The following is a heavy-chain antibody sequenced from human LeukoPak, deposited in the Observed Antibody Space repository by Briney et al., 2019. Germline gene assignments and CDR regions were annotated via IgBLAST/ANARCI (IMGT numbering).Heavy chain of an antibody. CDR2: IIPIFGTA. V-gene: IGHV1-69*05. D-gene: IGHD3-22*01. J-gene: IGHJ4*02. CDR1: GGTFSGYA. Sequence: ASVKVSCKASGGTFSGYAISWVRQAPGQGLEWMGGIIPIFGTANYAQKFQGRVTITTDESTSTAYMELSSLRSEDTAVYYCAISQGTYYYDSSGPITTYRSLDYWGQGTLVTVSS. CDR3: AISQGTYYYDSSGPITTYRSLDY.